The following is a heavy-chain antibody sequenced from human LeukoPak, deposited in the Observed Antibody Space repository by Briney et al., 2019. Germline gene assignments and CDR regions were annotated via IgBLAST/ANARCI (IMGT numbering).Heavy chain of an antibody. CDR2: IYPGDSDT. CDR3: ARHSYLCGSSPYRIGV. Sequence: GESLKISCKGSGHSFTNYWIGWVRQMPGKGLEWMGIIYPGDSDTRYSPSFQGQVTISADKSITTAYLQWSSLKASDTAMYYCARHSYLCGSSPYRIGVLGQRAPVTVSP. J-gene: IGHJ6*01. V-gene: IGHV5-51*01. CDR1: GHSFTNYW. D-gene: IGHD1-26*01.